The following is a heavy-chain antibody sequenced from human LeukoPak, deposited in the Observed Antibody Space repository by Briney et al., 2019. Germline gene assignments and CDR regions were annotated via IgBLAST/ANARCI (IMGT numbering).Heavy chain of an antibody. J-gene: IGHJ3*02. CDR1: GFTFSDYY. D-gene: IGHD3-16*01. CDR2: ISGSSSYT. V-gene: IGHV3-11*06. Sequence: PAGSLRLSCAASGFTFSDYYMSWIRQAPGKGLEWVSYISGSSSYTNYADSVKGRFTISRDNSKNTLYLQMNSLRAGDTAVYYCARDHYVDAFDIWGQGTMVTVSS. CDR3: ARDHYVDAFDI.